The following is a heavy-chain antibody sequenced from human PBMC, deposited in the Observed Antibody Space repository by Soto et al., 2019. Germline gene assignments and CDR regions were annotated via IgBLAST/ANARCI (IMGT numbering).Heavy chain of an antibody. J-gene: IGHJ6*02. V-gene: IGHV1-69*12. Sequence: QVQLVQSGAEVKKPGSSVKVSCKASGGSLSNYGISWVRQAPGQGLEWMGGIIAVFGTANYAQKFQGRVTITADESTSIVYMDVTSLTSEDTAVYYCARGDATKIVVTTYYGMDVWGQGTTVTVSS. CDR1: GGSLSNYG. CDR2: IIAVFGTA. CDR3: ARGDATKIVVTTYYGMDV. D-gene: IGHD4-17*01.